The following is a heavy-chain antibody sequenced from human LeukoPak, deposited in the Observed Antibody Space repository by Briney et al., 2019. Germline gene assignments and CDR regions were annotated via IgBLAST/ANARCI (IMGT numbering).Heavy chain of an antibody. V-gene: IGHV1-2*02. CDR2: INPNSGGT. D-gene: IGHD3-22*01. Sequence: ASGKVSCKASGYTFTSYYMHWVRQAPRQGLEWMGWINPNSGGTNYAQKFQGRVTMTRDTSISTAYMELSRLRSDDTAVYYCATTRGGYLVDYWGQGTLVTVSA. J-gene: IGHJ4*02. CDR1: GYTFTSYY. CDR3: ATTRGGYLVDY.